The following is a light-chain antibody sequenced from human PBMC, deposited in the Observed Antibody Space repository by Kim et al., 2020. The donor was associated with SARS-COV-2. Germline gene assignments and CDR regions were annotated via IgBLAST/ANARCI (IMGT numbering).Light chain of an antibody. Sequence: PGQRVTIACYGSSSNVGSKYVHWYQQLPGKAPKLLIYRNDQRPSGVPDRFSGSKSGTSASLAISGLRSEDEGDYYCATWDDSPCVVFGGGTQLTVL. J-gene: IGLJ2*01. V-gene: IGLV1-47*01. CDR3: ATWDDSPCVV. CDR1: SSNVGSKY. CDR2: RND.